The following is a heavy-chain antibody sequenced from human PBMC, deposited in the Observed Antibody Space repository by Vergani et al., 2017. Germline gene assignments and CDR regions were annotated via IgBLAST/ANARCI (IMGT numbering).Heavy chain of an antibody. V-gene: IGHV4-38-2*01. J-gene: IGHJ4*02. D-gene: IGHD3-16*01. CDR2: IYHSGST. CDR3: ARLTXDYVWGTKGYYFDY. Sequence: QVQLQESGPGLVKPSETLSLTCAVSGYSISSGYYWGWIRQPPGKGLEWIGSIYHSGSTYYNPSLKSRVTISVDTSKNQFSLKLSSVTAADTAVYYCARLTXDYVWGTKGYYFDYWGQGTLVTVSS. CDR1: GYSISSGYY.